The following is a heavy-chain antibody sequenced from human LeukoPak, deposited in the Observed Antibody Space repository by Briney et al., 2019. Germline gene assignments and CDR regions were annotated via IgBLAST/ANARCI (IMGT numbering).Heavy chain of an antibody. CDR2: IKSKTDGGTT. D-gene: IGHD3-10*01. CDR1: GFTFSSYS. V-gene: IGHV3-15*01. J-gene: IGHJ5*02. Sequence: GGSLRLSCAASGFTFSSYSMNWVRQAPGKGLEWVGRIKSKTDGGTTDYAAPVKGRFTISRDDSKNTLYLQMNSLKTEDTAVYYCTTDYYGSGWFDPWGQGTLVTVSS. CDR3: TTDYYGSGWFDP.